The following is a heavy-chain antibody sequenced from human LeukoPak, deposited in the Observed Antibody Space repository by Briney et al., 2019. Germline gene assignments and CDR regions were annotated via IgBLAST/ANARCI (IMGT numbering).Heavy chain of an antibody. CDR2: ISAYNGNT. J-gene: IGHJ5*02. Sequence: ASVKVSCKASGYTLTSYGISWVRQAPGQGLEWMGWISAYNGNTNYAQKLQGRVTMTTDTSTSTAYMELRSLRSDDTAVYYCARDKDCTSSSCYPRWFDPWGQGTLVTVSS. V-gene: IGHV1-18*01. D-gene: IGHD2-2*01. CDR3: ARDKDCTSSSCYPRWFDP. CDR1: GYTLTSYG.